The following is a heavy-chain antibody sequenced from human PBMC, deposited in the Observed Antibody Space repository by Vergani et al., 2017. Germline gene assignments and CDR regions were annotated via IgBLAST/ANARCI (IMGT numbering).Heavy chain of an antibody. CDR2: IYYSGST. CDR1: GGSISSYY. CDR3: ARAAAYCSCGSCYDFGVQKLPEWAYYYYGMDV. J-gene: IGHJ6*02. V-gene: IGHV4-59*01. D-gene: IGHD2-15*01. Sequence: QVQLQESGPGLVKPSETLSLTCTVSGGSISSYYWSWIRQPPGKGLEWIGYIYYSGSTNYNPSLKSRVTISVDTSKNQFSLKLSSVTAADTAVYYCARAAAYCSCGSCYDFGVQKLPEWAYYYYGMDVWGQGTTVTVSS.